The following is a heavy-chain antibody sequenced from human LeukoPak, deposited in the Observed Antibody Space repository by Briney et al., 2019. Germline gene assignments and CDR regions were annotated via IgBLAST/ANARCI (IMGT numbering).Heavy chain of an antibody. CDR2: IKEDGREK. Sequence: GGSLRLSCADSGFTFRGYRMKWVRQAPGQGLEWVASIKEDGREKFYVDSVKGRFTISRDDAKNSLYLQMDSLRVEDTAVYYCARDDGDLWGQGTLVTVSS. CDR1: GFTFRGYR. J-gene: IGHJ4*02. V-gene: IGHV3-7*01. CDR3: ARDDGDL.